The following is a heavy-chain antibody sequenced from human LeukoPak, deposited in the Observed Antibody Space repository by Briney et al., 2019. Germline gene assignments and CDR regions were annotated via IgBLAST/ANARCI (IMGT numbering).Heavy chain of an antibody. Sequence: GGSLRLSCAVSGFTFSGFWMTWVRQAPGKGLEWVANIKQDGSDKYYVDSVRGRFAISRDNAKSSLFLQMNSLRAEDTAVYYCARDSGWFRFDYWGQGTLVTVSS. J-gene: IGHJ4*02. CDR2: IKQDGSDK. V-gene: IGHV3-7*03. CDR3: ARDSGWFRFDY. D-gene: IGHD6-13*01. CDR1: GFTFSGFW.